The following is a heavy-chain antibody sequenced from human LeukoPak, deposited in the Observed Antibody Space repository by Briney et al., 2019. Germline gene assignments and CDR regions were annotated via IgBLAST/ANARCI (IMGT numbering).Heavy chain of an antibody. D-gene: IGHD2-15*01. CDR1: GFPFNSYA. CDR2: ISRSSPNT. V-gene: IGHV3-23*01. J-gene: IGHJ6*02. CDR3: AKWRRYCSGGSCYEGAYGLYV. Sequence: GGALRLSCAASGFPFNSYAMSWVRQAPGKGVEWVSDISRSSPNTYYAHSVKSRFTISRDHAKTTVDLKINSLRAEDTAIYYCAKWRRYCSGGSCYEGAYGLYVSGQGTTVT.